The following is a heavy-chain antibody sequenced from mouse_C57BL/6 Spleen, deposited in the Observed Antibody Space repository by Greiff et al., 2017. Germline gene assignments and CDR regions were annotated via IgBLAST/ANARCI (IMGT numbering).Heavy chain of an antibody. D-gene: IGHD1-1*01. J-gene: IGHJ3*01. CDR3: GRDYGSSYEGFAY. CDR2: IDPSDSET. Sequence: VQLQQPGAELVRPGSSVKLSCKASGYTFTSYWMPWVKQRPIQGLEWIGNIDPSDSETHYNQKFKDKATLTVDKSSSTAYMQLSSLTSEDSAVYYCGRDYGSSYEGFAYWGQGTLVTVSA. CDR1: GYTFTSYW. V-gene: IGHV1-52*01.